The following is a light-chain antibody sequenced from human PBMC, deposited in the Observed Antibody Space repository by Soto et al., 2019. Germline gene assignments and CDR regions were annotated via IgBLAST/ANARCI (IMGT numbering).Light chain of an antibody. CDR1: QSVSSSY. J-gene: IGKJ3*01. CDR3: QQYGSSPIT. Sequence: EILLTQSPGTLSLSPGERATLSCRASQSVSSSYLAWYQQKPGQAPRLLIYGASSRATGIPDRFSGSGSGTNFTITISRLEPADFAVYYCQQYGSSPITFGPGTKVEIK. V-gene: IGKV3-20*01. CDR2: GAS.